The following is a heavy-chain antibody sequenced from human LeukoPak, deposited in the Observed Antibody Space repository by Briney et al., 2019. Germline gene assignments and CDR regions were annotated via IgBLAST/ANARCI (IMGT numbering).Heavy chain of an antibody. D-gene: IGHD6-19*01. CDR3: ARDGVVAGTDY. J-gene: IGHJ4*02. V-gene: IGHV1-18*01. CDR1: GGTFSSYA. CDR2: ISAYNGNT. Sequence: ASVKVSCKASGGTFSSYAISWVRQAPGQGLEWMGWISAYNGNTNYAQKLQGRVTMTTDTSTSTAYMELRSLRSDDTAVYYCARDGVVAGTDYWGQGTLVTVSS.